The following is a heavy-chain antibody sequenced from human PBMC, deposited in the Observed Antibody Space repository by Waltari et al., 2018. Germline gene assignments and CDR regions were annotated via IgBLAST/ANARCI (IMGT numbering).Heavy chain of an antibody. Sequence: QVQLQQWGAGLLKPSETLSLTCAVYGGSFSGYYWSWIRQPPGKGLEWIGEINHSGSTNCNPSLKSRVTISVDTSKNQFSLKLSSVTAADTAVYYCASAYYYDSSGQLPGAFDIWGQGTMVTVSS. J-gene: IGHJ3*02. CDR2: INHSGST. CDR3: ASAYYYDSSGQLPGAFDI. CDR1: GGSFSGYY. V-gene: IGHV4-34*01. D-gene: IGHD3-22*01.